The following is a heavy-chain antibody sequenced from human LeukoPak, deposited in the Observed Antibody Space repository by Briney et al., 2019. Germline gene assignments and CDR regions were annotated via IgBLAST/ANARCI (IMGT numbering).Heavy chain of an antibody. CDR3: ARTHRSGGGY. Sequence: PGGSLRLSCAASGFTFSSYAMSWVRQAPGKGLEWVSAISGSGGSTYYADSVKGRFTISRDNAKNSLYLQMNSLRAEDTAVYYCARTHRSGGGYWGQGTLVTVSS. CDR2: ISGSGGST. D-gene: IGHD6-25*01. J-gene: IGHJ4*02. CDR1: GFTFSSYA. V-gene: IGHV3-23*01.